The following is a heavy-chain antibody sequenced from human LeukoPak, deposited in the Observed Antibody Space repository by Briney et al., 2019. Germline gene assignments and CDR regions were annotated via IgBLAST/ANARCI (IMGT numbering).Heavy chain of an antibody. D-gene: IGHD1-26*01. J-gene: IGHJ4*02. CDR3: ARGSGSYTPVDY. CDR1: GYTFTSYD. Sequence: ASVKVSCKASGYTFTSYDINWVRQATGQGLEWKGWMNPNSGNTGYAQKFQGRVTMTRNTSISTAYMELSSLRSEDTAVYYCARGSGSYTPVDYWGQGTLVTVSS. CDR2: MNPNSGNT. V-gene: IGHV1-8*01.